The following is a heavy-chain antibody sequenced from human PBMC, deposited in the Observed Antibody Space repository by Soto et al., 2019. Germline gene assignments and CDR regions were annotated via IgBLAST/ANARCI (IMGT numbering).Heavy chain of an antibody. D-gene: IGHD5-18*01. CDR3: ATPTGEDVDIVMVNGVDLLLEF. CDR2: IIPLLGTP. J-gene: IGHJ4*02. CDR1: GGTFSTYA. V-gene: IGHV1-69*18. Sequence: QVHLVQSGAEVRKPGSSVKVSCKASGGTFSTYALTWVRQAPGRGLEWMGNIIPLLGTPEYAQRFQGRVTITADESTSTVYMELSSLTFEDTAMYYCATPTGEDVDIVMVNGVDLLLEFWGQGTLLTVSS.